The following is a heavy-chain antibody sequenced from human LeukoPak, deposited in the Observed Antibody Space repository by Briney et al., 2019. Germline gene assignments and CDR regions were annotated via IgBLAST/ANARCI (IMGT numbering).Heavy chain of an antibody. J-gene: IGHJ4*02. CDR3: ARVVIRSGSYYELDY. V-gene: IGHV1-69*05. CDR1: GGTFSSYA. Sequence: SVKVSCKASGGTFSSYAISWVRQAPGQGLEWMGGIIPIFSTTNYAQKFQGRVTITTDESTSTADMELSSLRSEDTAVYYCARVVIRSGSYYELDYWGQGTLVTVSS. CDR2: IIPIFSTT. D-gene: IGHD1-26*01.